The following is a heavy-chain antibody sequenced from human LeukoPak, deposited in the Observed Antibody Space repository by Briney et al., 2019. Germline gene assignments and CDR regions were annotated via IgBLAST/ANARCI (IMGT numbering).Heavy chain of an antibody. V-gene: IGHV3-23*01. CDR1: GFTFSSNA. CDR3: ARSFHSSGYYWAY. D-gene: IGHD3-22*01. Sequence: GGSLRLSCAAPGFTFSSNAMSWVRQAPGKGLEWVSAISGSGGSTYYADSVKGRFTISRDNSKSTLNLQMNSLRVEDTAVYYCARSFHSSGYYWAYWGQGTLVTVSS. J-gene: IGHJ4*02. CDR2: ISGSGGST.